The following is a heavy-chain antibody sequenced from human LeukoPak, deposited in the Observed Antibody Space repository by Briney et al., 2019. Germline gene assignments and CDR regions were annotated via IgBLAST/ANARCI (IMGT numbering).Heavy chain of an antibody. V-gene: IGHV4-38-2*02. CDR2: VYHSGST. Sequence: PSETLSLTCNVSNFSISSGYYWGWIRKPQGKGLEWIGSVYHSGSTYYIPSLKSRVTISVDTSKNQFSLKLKSVTAADTAVYYCARDKDCYDSSGYLYWGQGILVTVSS. CDR1: NFSISSGYY. D-gene: IGHD3-22*01. J-gene: IGHJ4*02. CDR3: ARDKDCYDSSGYLY.